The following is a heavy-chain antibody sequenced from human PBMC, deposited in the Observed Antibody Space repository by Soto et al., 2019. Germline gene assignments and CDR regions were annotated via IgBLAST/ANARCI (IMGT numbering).Heavy chain of an antibody. D-gene: IGHD3-10*01. V-gene: IGHV3-33*01. J-gene: IGHJ6*04. CDR2: IWFDGSNK. CDR1: GFTFRSSG. Sequence: GGSLRLSCAASGFTFRSSGMHWVRQAPGKGLEWVAVIWFDGSNKYYGDSVKGRFTISRDNSKNTLYLQMDSLRGEDTAVYYCLRSRGRLYGSGSYEGLDVWGKGTTVTVSS. CDR3: LRSRGRLYGSGSYEGLDV.